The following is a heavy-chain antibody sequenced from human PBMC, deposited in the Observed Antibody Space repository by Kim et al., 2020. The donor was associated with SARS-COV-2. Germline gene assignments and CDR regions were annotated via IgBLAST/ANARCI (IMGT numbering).Heavy chain of an antibody. CDR3: ARVGGSPSQHFDY. Sequence: GGSLRLSCAASGFTFSTYEMNWVRQAPGKGLEWVSYTSSSGSTIHYAGSVKGRFSSSRDNAKSTLYLQMNSLRADDTAVYYCARVGGSPSQHFDYWGQGTLVTVSS. CDR2: TSSSGSTI. V-gene: IGHV3-48*03. J-gene: IGHJ4*02. CDR1: GFTFSTYE. D-gene: IGHD1-26*01.